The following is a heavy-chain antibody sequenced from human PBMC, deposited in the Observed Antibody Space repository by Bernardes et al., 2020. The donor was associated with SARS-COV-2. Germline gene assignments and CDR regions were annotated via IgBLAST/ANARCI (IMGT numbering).Heavy chain of an antibody. CDR2: IYSSGST. CDR3: ARTDLYYGLDV. D-gene: IGHD3-16*01. CDR1: GGSITSYY. Sequence: SETLSLTCTVSGGSITSYYWTWIRQPPGKGLEWIWYIYSSGSTNYNPSLKSRVTMSVDTSKNQFSLKLSSMTAADTAVYYCARTDLYYGLDVWGQGTTVTVSS. J-gene: IGHJ6*02. V-gene: IGHV4-59*01.